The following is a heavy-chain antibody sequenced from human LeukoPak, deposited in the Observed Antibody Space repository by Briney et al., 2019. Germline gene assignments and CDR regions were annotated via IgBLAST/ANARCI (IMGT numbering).Heavy chain of an antibody. V-gene: IGHV4-59*01. Sequence: PSETLSLTCTVSGGFITNYYWGWIRQPPGKGLEWIGYVYYSGDSNSDPSLESRVSISVDTSKNQFSLKLTSVTAADTAVYYCARGQGYGLLNALDYWGQGILVTVSS. CDR3: ARGQGYGLLNALDY. D-gene: IGHD4-17*01. CDR2: VYYSGDS. CDR1: GGFITNYY. J-gene: IGHJ4*02.